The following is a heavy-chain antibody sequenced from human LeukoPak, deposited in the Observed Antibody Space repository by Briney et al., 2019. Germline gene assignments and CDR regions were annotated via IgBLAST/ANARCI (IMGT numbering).Heavy chain of an antibody. CDR3: AKDQALPLLQFLEWSMGSFDY. CDR1: GFTFSSYG. CDR2: ISYDGSNK. J-gene: IGHJ4*02. D-gene: IGHD3-3*01. Sequence: AGGSLRLSCAASGFTFSSYGMHWVRQAPGKGLEWVAVISYDGSNKYYADSVKGRFTISRDNSKNTLYLQMNSLRAEDTAVYYCAKDQALPLLQFLEWSMGSFDYWAREPWSPSPQ. V-gene: IGHV3-30*18.